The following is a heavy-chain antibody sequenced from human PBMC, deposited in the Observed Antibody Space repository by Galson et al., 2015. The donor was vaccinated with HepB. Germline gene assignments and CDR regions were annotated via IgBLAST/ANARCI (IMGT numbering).Heavy chain of an antibody. CDR1: GYTFTGYY. CDR2: INPNSGGT. D-gene: IGHD4-11*01. J-gene: IGHJ6*02. CDR3: ARQTTTTVIYHGVDV. Sequence: SVKVSCKASGYTFTGYYMHWVRQAPGQGLEWMGRINPNSGGTDYAQKFQGRVTMTRDTSISTAYMELSSLRSDDTAVYYCARQTTTTVIYHGVDVWGQGTTVTVS. V-gene: IGHV1-2*06.